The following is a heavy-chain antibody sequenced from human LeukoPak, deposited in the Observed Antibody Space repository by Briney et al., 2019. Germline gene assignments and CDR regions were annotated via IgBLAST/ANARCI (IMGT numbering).Heavy chain of an antibody. J-gene: IGHJ4*02. V-gene: IGHV3-48*03. CDR3: ERLILTGILDY. CDR2: ISSSGSNI. Sequence: GGSLRLSCAASGFAFSSYEMNWVRQAPGKGLEWVSYISSSGSNIYYADSVKGRFTISRDNAKNSLYLQMNSLRAEDTALYYCERLILTGILDYWGQGTLVTVSS. D-gene: IGHD3-9*01. CDR1: GFAFSSYE.